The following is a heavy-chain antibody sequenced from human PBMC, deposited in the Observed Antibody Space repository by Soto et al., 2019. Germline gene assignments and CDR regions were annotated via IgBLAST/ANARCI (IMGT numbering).Heavy chain of an antibody. J-gene: IGHJ4*02. V-gene: IGHV3-23*01. CDR1: GFSFSRSA. CDR2: ISGSGGRT. D-gene: IGHD3-9*01. CDR3: AKVDHAYDILTGYYPDY. Sequence: EVQLLESGGGLVQPGGSLRLSCAASGFSFSRSAMTWVRQAPGKGLEWVSGISGSGGRTYYADSVKGRFTISRDNSKNTLYLQMNSLRAEDTAVYYCAKVDHAYDILTGYYPDYWGQGTLVTVSS.